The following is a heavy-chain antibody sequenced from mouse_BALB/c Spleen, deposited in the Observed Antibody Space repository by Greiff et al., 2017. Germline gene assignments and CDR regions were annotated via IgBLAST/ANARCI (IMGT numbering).Heavy chain of an antibody. J-gene: IGHJ2*01. V-gene: IGHV5-6-2*01. D-gene: IGHD4-1*01. Sequence: EVKLMESGGGLVKLGGSLKLSCAASGFTFSSYYMSWVRQTPEKRLELVAAINSNGGSTYYPDTVKGRFTISRDNAKNTLYLQMSSLKSEDTALYYCAREEANWFFDYWGQGTTLTVSS. CDR2: INSNGGST. CDR3: AREEANWFFDY. CDR1: GFTFSSYY.